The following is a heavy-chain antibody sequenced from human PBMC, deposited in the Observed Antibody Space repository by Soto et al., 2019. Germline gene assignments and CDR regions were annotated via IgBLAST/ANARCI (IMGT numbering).Heavy chain of an antibody. CDR3: ARDPNLVLLWFGELSPPFDY. J-gene: IGHJ4*02. Sequence: LRLSCAASGFTFSSYAMHWVRQAPGKGLEWVAVISYDGSNKYYADFVKGRFTISRDNSKNTLYLQMNSLRAEDTAVYYCARDPNLVLLWFGELSPPFDYWGQGTLVTVSS. CDR1: GFTFSSYA. CDR2: ISYDGSNK. D-gene: IGHD3-10*01. V-gene: IGHV3-30-3*01.